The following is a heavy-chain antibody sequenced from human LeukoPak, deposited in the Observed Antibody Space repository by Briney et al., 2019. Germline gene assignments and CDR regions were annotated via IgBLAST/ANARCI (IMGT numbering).Heavy chain of an antibody. D-gene: IGHD6-19*01. CDR3: ARDQLAVAGEGGIDY. Sequence: GGSLRLSCAASGFTFSSYSMNWVRQAPGKGLEWVSSISSSSSYIYYADSVKGRFTISRDNAKNSLYLQMNSLRAEDTAVYYCARDQLAVAGEGGIDYWGQGTLVTVSS. V-gene: IGHV3-21*01. J-gene: IGHJ4*02. CDR2: ISSSSSYI. CDR1: GFTFSSYS.